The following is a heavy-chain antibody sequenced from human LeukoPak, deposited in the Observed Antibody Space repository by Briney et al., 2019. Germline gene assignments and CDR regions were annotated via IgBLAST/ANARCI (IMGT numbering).Heavy chain of an antibody. J-gene: IGHJ4*02. Sequence: GGSLRLSCDASGFTFSDFALSWVRRAPGGGLEWVSAISGSGGSTYYADSVKGRFTISRDNSKNTLYLQTNSLRAEDTAVYYCAKVSNGETGDYFDYWGQGTLVTVSS. CDR2: ISGSGGST. CDR1: GFTFSDFA. D-gene: IGHD2-8*01. CDR3: AKVSNGETGDYFDY. V-gene: IGHV3-23*01.